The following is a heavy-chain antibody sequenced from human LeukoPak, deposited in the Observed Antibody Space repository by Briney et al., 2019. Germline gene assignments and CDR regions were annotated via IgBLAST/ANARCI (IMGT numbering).Heavy chain of an antibody. CDR3: AKDQGYDSSGYSEDWFDP. J-gene: IGHJ5*02. V-gene: IGHV3-21*04. CDR1: GFTFSSYS. Sequence: SGGSLRLSCAASGFTFSSYSMNWVRQAPGKGLEWVSSISSSSYIYYADSVKGRFTISRDNSKNTLYLQMNSLRAEDTAVYYCAKDQGYDSSGYSEDWFDPWGQGTLVTVSS. CDR2: ISSSSYI. D-gene: IGHD3-22*01.